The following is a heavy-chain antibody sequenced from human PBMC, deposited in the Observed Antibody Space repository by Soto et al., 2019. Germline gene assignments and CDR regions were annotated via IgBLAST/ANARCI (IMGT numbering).Heavy chain of an antibody. CDR1: GYTLTELS. V-gene: IGHV1-24*01. CDR2: FDPEDGET. Sequence: QVQLVQSGAEVKKPGASVKVSCKVSGYTLTELSMHWVRQAPGKGLEWMGGFDPEDGETIYAQRFQGRFTMTEDTATDTDYMELTSLRSEDTAVDYCATSIVGANTGRFDYWGQGTLVTVSS. CDR3: ATSIVGANTGRFDY. J-gene: IGHJ4*02. D-gene: IGHD1-26*01.